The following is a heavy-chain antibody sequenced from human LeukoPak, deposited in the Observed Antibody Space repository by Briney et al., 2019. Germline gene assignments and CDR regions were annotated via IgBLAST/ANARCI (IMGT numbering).Heavy chain of an antibody. Sequence: GGSLRLSCAASGFTFSHYGMHWVRQPPGAGLEWLAVIWSDGSDKYYAKSVKGRFTISRDNSKNSLFLQMNSLRAEDTAVYYCAKDAQRGFDYSNSLQNWGQGILVTVSS. J-gene: IGHJ1*01. CDR1: GFTFSHYG. V-gene: IGHV3-33*06. CDR2: IWSDGSDK. D-gene: IGHD4-11*01. CDR3: AKDAQRGFDYSNSLQN.